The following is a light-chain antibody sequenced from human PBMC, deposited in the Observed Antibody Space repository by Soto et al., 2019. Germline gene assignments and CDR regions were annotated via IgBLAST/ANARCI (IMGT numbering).Light chain of an antibody. Sequence: DIQMTQSPSTLSASAGDTVTITCRASQNIDRWLAWYQHRPGKAPKLLIYKASILQTGAPSRFSGSGSGTEFTLTISSLQPDDFATYHCQHYHIYPLTFGGGTKVEIK. CDR3: QHYHIYPLT. CDR2: KAS. V-gene: IGKV1-5*03. J-gene: IGKJ4*01. CDR1: QNIDRW.